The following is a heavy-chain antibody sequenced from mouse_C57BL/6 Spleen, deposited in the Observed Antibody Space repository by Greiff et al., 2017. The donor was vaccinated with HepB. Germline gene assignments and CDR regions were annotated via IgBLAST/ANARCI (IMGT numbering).Heavy chain of an antibody. CDR2: INPNNGGT. V-gene: IGHV1-26*01. CDR1: GYTFTDYY. Sequence: VQLQQSGPELVKPGASVKISCKASGYTFTDYYMNWVKQSHGKSLEWIGDINPNNGGTSYNQKFKGKATLTVDKSSSTAYMELRSLTSEDSAVYYCARWGTAQASFDYWGQGTTLTVSS. J-gene: IGHJ2*01. CDR3: ARWGTAQASFDY. D-gene: IGHD3-2*02.